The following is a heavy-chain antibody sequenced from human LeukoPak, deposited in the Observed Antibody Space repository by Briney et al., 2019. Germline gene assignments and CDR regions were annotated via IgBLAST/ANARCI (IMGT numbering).Heavy chain of an antibody. CDR1: GFDFSSYA. Sequence: GGSLRLSCAASGFDFSSYAMHWVRQAPGKGLEWMAVIIYDGSNKNYADSVKGRFTISRDNSRVTLYMKMNSLRVEDTAVYYCARGVGETLSGWTLDYWGHGTLVAVSS. CDR2: IIYDGSNK. V-gene: IGHV3-30*04. CDR3: ARGVGETLSGWTLDY. J-gene: IGHJ4*01. D-gene: IGHD6-19*01.